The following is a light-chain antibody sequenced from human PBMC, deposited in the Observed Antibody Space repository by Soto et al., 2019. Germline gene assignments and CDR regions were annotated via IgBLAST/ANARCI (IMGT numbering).Light chain of an antibody. CDR2: AAD. CDR1: QSITNY. Sequence: DIQMTQSASTLSAGVGDRVTISGRASQSITNYLTWFQQKPGKAPSLLIFAADNLQDGVPSRFSGSGSGRDFSLTISSLQPEDFATYYCQQSYDMPWTFGQGTKVDIK. CDR3: QQSYDMPWT. J-gene: IGKJ1*01. V-gene: IGKV1-39*01.